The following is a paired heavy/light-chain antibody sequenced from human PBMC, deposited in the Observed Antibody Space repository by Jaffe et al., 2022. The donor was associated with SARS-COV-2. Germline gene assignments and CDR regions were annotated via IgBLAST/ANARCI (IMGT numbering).Heavy chain of an antibody. CDR3: AKDLQAFGIAVAGGLDY. Sequence: EVRLLESGGGLVQPGGSLRLSCAASGFTFSTYAMSWVRQAPGKGLEWVSAISGSGGSTYYADSVKGRFTISRDFSKNTLYLQMNSLRAEDTAVYYCAKDLQAFGIAVAGGLDYWGQGTLVTVSS. V-gene: IGHV3-23*01. D-gene: IGHD6-19*01. CDR1: GFTFSTYA. J-gene: IGHJ4*02. CDR2: ISGSGGST.
Light chain of an antibody. V-gene: IGKV1-5*03. CDR2: KAS. CDR1: QSISIW. Sequence: DIQMTQSPSTLSASVGDRVTITCRASQSISIWLAWYQQKPGKAPKLLIYKASSLESGVPSRFSGSGSGTEFTLTISSLQPDDFATYYCQQYNSYSSFGGGTKVEIK. CDR3: QQYNSYSS. J-gene: IGKJ4*01.